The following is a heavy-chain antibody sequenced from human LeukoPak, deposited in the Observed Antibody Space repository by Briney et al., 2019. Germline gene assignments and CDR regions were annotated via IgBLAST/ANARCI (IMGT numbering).Heavy chain of an antibody. V-gene: IGHV4-59*01. J-gene: IGHJ5*02. CDR2: ISYSGST. CDR3: ARGGSGYALNWFDP. D-gene: IGHD5-12*01. Sequence: SETLSLTCTVPGGSIGSYYWSWIRQPPGKGVEWIGHISYSGSTNYNPSLKSRVTISVDTSKNQFPLKLSSVTAADTAVYYCARGGSGYALNWFDPWGQGTLVTVSS. CDR1: GGSIGSYY.